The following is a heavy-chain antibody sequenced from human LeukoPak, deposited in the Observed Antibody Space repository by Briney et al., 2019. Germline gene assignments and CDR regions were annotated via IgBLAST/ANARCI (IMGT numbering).Heavy chain of an antibody. J-gene: IGHJ3*02. D-gene: IGHD6-19*01. CDR3: ARQEVNFGPYSSGWFDAFDI. Sequence: PSETLSLTCTVSGGSISSGDYYWSWIRQPPGKGLEWIGYIYYSGSTNYNPSLKSRVTISVDTSKNQFSLKLSSVTAADTAVYYCARQEVNFGPYSSGWFDAFDIWGQGTMVTVSS. CDR1: GGSISSGDYY. V-gene: IGHV4-61*08. CDR2: IYYSGST.